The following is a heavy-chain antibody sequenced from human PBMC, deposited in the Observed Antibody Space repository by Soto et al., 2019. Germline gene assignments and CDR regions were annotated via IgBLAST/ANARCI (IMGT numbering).Heavy chain of an antibody. CDR3: ARGYGSESY. CDR2: ISHNGAT. D-gene: IGHD3-10*01. CDR1: GGSFSAYY. Sequence: SETLSLTCDVYGGSFSAYYWRWIRQPPGKGLEWNGEISHNGATNYKSSLKSLVAISLDMSKSQFSLKLTSLTAADTAIYYCARGYGSESYWGQGTLATVAS. J-gene: IGHJ4*02. V-gene: IGHV4-34*01.